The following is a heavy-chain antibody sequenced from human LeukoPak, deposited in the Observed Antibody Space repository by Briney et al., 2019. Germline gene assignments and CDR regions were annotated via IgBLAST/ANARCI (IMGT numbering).Heavy chain of an antibody. CDR3: VRQRVGYNYDSSGYPDY. V-gene: IGHV3-74*01. CDR1: GFTFSTYW. D-gene: IGHD3-22*01. Sequence: GGSLRLSCAASGFTFSTYWMHWVRQAPGKGLVWVSRINPDGSSTNYADSVKGRFAISRDNAKNTLYLQVNSLRAEDTAVYYCVRQRVGYNYDSSGYPDYWGQGTLVTVSS. J-gene: IGHJ4*02. CDR2: INPDGSST.